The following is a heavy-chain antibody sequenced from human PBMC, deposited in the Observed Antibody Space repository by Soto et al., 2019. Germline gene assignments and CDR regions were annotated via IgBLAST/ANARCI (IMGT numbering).Heavy chain of an antibody. D-gene: IGHD3-3*01. CDR1: GFAFSSYE. CDR3: AREKYYDFWSGPIYGMDV. J-gene: IGHJ6*02. Sequence: PVGSLRLSCAASGFAFSSYEMNWVRQAPGKGLEWVSYISSSGSTIYYADSVKGRFTISRDNAKNSLYLQMNSLRAEDTAVYYCAREKYYDFWSGPIYGMDVWGQGTTVTVSS. CDR2: ISSSGSTI. V-gene: IGHV3-48*03.